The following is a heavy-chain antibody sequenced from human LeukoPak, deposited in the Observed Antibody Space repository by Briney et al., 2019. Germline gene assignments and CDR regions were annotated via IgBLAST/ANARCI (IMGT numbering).Heavy chain of an antibody. CDR3: TRGGGWLVDY. D-gene: IGHD6-19*01. CDR1: GDSVSSGSYY. J-gene: IGHJ4*02. V-gene: IGHV4-61*01. Sequence: SETLSLICTVSGDSVSSGSYYWSWFRQPPGKAPEWIGYVYSSGSTKYNPSLKSRVTISVETSKYQISLKLESVTAADTAVYYCTRGGGWLVDYWGQGTLATVSS. CDR2: VYSSGST.